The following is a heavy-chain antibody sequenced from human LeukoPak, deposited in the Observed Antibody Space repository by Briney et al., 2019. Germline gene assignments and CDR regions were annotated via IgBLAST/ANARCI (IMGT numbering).Heavy chain of an antibody. CDR1: GFTFSSYA. Sequence: GGSLRLSCAASGFTFSSYAMSWVRQAPGKGLEWVSALSGSGVNTYYADSVKGRFTISRDNSKNTLYLQVNSLRAEDTAVYYCAKGVGCSGGTCYSGHGMDVWGQGTTVTVSS. CDR2: LSGSGVNT. J-gene: IGHJ6*02. D-gene: IGHD2-15*01. CDR3: AKGVGCSGGTCYSGHGMDV. V-gene: IGHV3-23*01.